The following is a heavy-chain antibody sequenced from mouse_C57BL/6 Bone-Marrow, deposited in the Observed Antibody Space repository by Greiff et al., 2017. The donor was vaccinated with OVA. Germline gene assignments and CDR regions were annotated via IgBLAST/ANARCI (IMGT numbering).Heavy chain of an antibody. CDR3: EKSDGANHPMDY. Sequence: VQLQQSGPELVKPGASVKIPCKASGYTFTDYNMDWVKQSPGKSLEWIGDINPNNGGTIYNQKFKGKATLTVDKSSSTAYMELRSLTSEATPVFYGEKSDGANHPMDYWGQGTPATVSS. CDR2: INPNNGGT. V-gene: IGHV1-18*01. D-gene: IGHD2-3*01. CDR1: GYTFTDYN. J-gene: IGHJ4*01.